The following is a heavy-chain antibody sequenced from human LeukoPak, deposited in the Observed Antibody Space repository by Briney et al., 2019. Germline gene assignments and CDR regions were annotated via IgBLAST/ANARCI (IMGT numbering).Heavy chain of an antibody. J-gene: IGHJ6*04. V-gene: IGHV4-30-4*01. Sequence: SQTLSLTCTVSGGSISSGDYYWSWIRQPPGKGLEWIGYIYYSGSTYYNPSLKNRVTISVDTSKNQFSLKLSSVTAADTAVYYCAREYGGLSYYGMDVWGKGTTVTVSS. D-gene: IGHD4-23*01. CDR1: GGSISSGDYY. CDR3: AREYGGLSYYGMDV. CDR2: IYYSGST.